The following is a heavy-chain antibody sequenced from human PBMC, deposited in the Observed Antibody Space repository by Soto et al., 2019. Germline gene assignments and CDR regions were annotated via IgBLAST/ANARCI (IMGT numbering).Heavy chain of an antibody. J-gene: IGHJ5*02. D-gene: IGHD1-26*01. V-gene: IGHV1-18*01. CDR1: GYTFTSYG. Sequence: QVQLVQSVGEVKKPGASVKVSCKASGYTFTSYGISWVRQAPGQGLEWMGRISAYNGNTNYAQKLQGRVTMTTDTSTSTASMELRSLRSDDTAVYYCARVVGALGHWFDPWGQGTLVTVSS. CDR3: ARVVGALGHWFDP. CDR2: ISAYNGNT.